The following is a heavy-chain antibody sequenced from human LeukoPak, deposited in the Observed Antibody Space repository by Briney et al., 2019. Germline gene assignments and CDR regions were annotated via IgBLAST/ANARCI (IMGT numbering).Heavy chain of an antibody. CDR1: GGSISSYY. CDR3: AGDPSYGSGWYNY. CDR2: IYYSGST. Sequence: PSETLSLTCTVSGGSISSYYWSWIRQPPGKGLEWIGYIYYSGSTSYNPSLKSRVTISVDSSKNQVSLKLSSVTAADTAVYYCAGDPSYGSGWYNYWGQGTLVTVSS. D-gene: IGHD6-19*01. V-gene: IGHV4-59*01. J-gene: IGHJ4*02.